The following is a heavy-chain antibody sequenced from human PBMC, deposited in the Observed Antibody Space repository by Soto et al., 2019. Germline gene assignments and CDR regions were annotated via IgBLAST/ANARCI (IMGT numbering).Heavy chain of an antibody. Sequence: PXGXLRLSCASSGFXFSSYILNWVRHAPGKGLEWVSSISSSSSYIYYADSVKGRFTISRENAKNSLYLQMNSMRDEDTAVYYFARGAGGLDYWGQGTLGTVS. CDR2: ISSSSSYI. D-gene: IGHD2-8*02. V-gene: IGHV3-21*01. J-gene: IGHJ4*02. CDR3: ARGAGGLDY. CDR1: GFXFSSYI.